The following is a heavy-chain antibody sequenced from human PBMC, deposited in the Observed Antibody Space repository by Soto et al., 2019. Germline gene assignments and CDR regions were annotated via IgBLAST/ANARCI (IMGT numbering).Heavy chain of an antibody. V-gene: IGHV2-5*02. CDR2: VYWDDDT. D-gene: IGHD3-22*01. CDR1: GFSLNTRGVG. J-gene: IGHJ4*02. Sequence: QITLKESGPALVKPTQTLTLTCSFSGFSLNTRGVGVGWIRQPPGKALEWLTVVYWDDDTRFSPSLKNRLTITKDAPNNQVVLTITNVDPVNTASYYSACLSYYDTGSHTYDYWGQGTLVTVSS. CDR3: ACLSYYDTGSHTYDY.